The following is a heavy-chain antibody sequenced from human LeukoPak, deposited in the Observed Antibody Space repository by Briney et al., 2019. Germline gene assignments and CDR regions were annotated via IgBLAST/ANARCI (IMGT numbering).Heavy chain of an antibody. D-gene: IGHD3-9*01. CDR3: AKASSYDILTGYYFFDY. V-gene: IGHV3-23*01. Sequence: GGSLRLSCAASGFTFSSYAMSWVRQAPGKGLEWVSAFSGSGGSTYYADSVKGRFTISRDNSKNTLYLQMNSLRAEDTAVYYCAKASSYDILTGYYFFDYWGQGTLVTVSS. J-gene: IGHJ4*02. CDR2: FSGSGGST. CDR1: GFTFSSYA.